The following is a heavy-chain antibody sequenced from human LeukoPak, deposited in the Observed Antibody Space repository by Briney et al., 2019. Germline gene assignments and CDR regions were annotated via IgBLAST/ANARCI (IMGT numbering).Heavy chain of an antibody. CDR2: IYPGDSDT. V-gene: IGHV5-51*01. CDR3: ARGNRAAAPPFDY. J-gene: IGHJ4*02. CDR1: EYIFTSYW. Sequence: GESLEISCQGSEYIFTSYWIGWVRQMPGKGLERMGIIYPGDSDTRYSPSFQGQVTISADKSISTAYLQWSSLKASDTAMYYCARGNRAAAPPFDYWGQGTLVTVSS. D-gene: IGHD6-25*01.